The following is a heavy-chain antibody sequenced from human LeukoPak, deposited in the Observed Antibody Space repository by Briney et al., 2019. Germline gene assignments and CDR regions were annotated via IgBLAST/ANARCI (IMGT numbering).Heavy chain of an antibody. J-gene: IGHJ3*02. CDR3: AREEEDVVVPAAIIGGDAFDI. Sequence: GGSLRLSCAASGFTFSSYWMHWVRQAPGKGLLWVSRINSDGSSTSYADSVKGRFTISRDNAKNTLYLQMNSLRAKDTAVYYCAREEEDVVVPAAIIGGDAFDIWGQGTMVTVSS. D-gene: IGHD2-2*01. CDR2: INSDGSST. V-gene: IGHV3-74*01. CDR1: GFTFSSYW.